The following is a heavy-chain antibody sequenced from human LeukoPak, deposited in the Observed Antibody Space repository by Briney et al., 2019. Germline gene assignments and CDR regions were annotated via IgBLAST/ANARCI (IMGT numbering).Heavy chain of an antibody. CDR3: ARAGFRVPAAIPGSAFDI. CDR1: AFTFSSYA. CDR2: ISYDGSNK. J-gene: IGHJ3*02. D-gene: IGHD2-2*02. V-gene: IGHV3-30*08. Sequence: GGSLRLSCAASAFTFSSYAMHCVRHAPGKGLEWVAVISYDGSNKYYADSVKRRFTISRDNSKNTLYLQMNSLRAEDTAVYYCARAGFRVPAAIPGSAFDIWGQGTMVAVCS.